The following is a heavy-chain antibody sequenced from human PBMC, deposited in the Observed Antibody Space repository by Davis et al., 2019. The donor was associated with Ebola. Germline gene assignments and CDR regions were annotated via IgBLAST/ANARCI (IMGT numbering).Heavy chain of an antibody. V-gene: IGHV3-30*04. CDR2: ISYDGSNK. D-gene: IGHD4-17*01. Sequence: GGSLRLSCAASGFTFSSYAMHWVRQAPGKGLEWVAVISYDGSNKYYADSVKGRFTISRDNSKNTLYLQMSSLRAEDTAAYYCAKGGGDYGESQYYFDYWGQGTLVTVSS. J-gene: IGHJ4*02. CDR3: AKGGGDYGESQYYFDY. CDR1: GFTFSSYA.